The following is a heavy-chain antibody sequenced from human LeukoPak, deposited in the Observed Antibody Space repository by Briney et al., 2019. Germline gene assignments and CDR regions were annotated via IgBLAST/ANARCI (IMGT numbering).Heavy chain of an antibody. CDR1: GDSISSGSYF. CDR3: ARCRSDYRTVDP. CDR2: IYTSGRT. J-gene: IGHJ5*02. V-gene: IGHV4-61*02. Sequence: SQTLSLTCTVSGDSISSGSYFWSWIRQPAGKGLEWIGRIYTSGRTNYNPSLKSRVTISVDTSKNQFSLKLSSVTAADTAVYYCARCRSDYRTVDPWGQEPWSPSPQ. D-gene: IGHD4-11*01.